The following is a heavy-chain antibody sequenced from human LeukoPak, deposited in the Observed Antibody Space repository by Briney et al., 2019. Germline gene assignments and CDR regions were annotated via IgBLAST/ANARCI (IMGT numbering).Heavy chain of an antibody. CDR2: IIPVVGTP. J-gene: IGHJ4*02. Sequence: SVKVSCKASGDTFGNFGISWVRQAPGQGLEWVGGIIPVVGTPSYAQKFQGRVTITADGSATTAYMELSSLTSKDTAVYYCARDRYYESGGLLFESGYWGQGTLVTVSS. D-gene: IGHD3-22*01. CDR3: ARDRYYESGGLLFESGY. V-gene: IGHV1-69*13. CDR1: GDTFGNFG.